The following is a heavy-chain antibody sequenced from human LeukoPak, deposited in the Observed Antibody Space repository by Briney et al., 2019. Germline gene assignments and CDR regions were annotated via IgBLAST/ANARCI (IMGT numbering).Heavy chain of an antibody. V-gene: IGHV4-39*07. J-gene: IGHJ6*02. CDR3: ARVPMVRGVNYYYGMDV. CDR1: GGSISSRSYY. D-gene: IGHD3-10*01. Sequence: SETLSLTCTVSGGSISSRSYYWGWIRQPPGKGLEWIGKISDSGNTYYSPSLRSRVTISIDMSKNQFSLKLSSVTAADTAVYYCARVPMVRGVNYYYGMDVWGQGTTVTVSS. CDR2: ISDSGNT.